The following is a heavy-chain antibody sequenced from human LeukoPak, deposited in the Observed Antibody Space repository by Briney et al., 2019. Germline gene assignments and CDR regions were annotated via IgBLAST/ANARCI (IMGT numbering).Heavy chain of an antibody. D-gene: IGHD6-13*01. Sequence: PSETLSLTCSVSGGSMSSSSYYWGWLRQPPGKGLEYTGSIFYSGSTYYNPSLKSRVTITVDTSKNQFSLKLSSVTAADTAVYYCARCSSSWYAHFDYWGQGTLVTVSS. J-gene: IGHJ4*02. CDR1: GGSMSSSSYY. CDR3: ARCSSSWYAHFDY. V-gene: IGHV4-39*01. CDR2: IFYSGST.